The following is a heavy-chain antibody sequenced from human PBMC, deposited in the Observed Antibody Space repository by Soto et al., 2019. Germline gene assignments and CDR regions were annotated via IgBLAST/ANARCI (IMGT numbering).Heavy chain of an antibody. CDR2: INSGGGST. CDR1: GYIFTDYY. J-gene: IGHJ6*02. V-gene: IGHV1-46*01. CDR3: ARDLAGLTTVLYFYGMDV. D-gene: IGHD4-4*01. Sequence: ASVKVSCKASGYIFTDYYMHWVRQAPGQELEWMGIINSGGGSTSYAQKFQGRITMTRDTSTSTVYMELSSLRSEDTAVYYCARDLAGLTTVLYFYGMDVWGQGTTVTVSS.